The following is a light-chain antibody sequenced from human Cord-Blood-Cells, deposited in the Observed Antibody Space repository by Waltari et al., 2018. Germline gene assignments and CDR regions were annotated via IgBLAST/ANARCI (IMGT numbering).Light chain of an antibody. V-gene: IGLV3-21*04. CDR2: YDS. CDR1: NIGSKS. Sequence: SYVLTQPPSVSVAPEKTARITCGGNNIGSKSVHWYQQKPGQAPVLVIYYDSDRPSGIPERFSGSNSGNTATLTISRVEAGDEADYYCQVWDSSSDHVVCGGGTKLTVL. J-gene: IGLJ2*01. CDR3: QVWDSSSDHVV.